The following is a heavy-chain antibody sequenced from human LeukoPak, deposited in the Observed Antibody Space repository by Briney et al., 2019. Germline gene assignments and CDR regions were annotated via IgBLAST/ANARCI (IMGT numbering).Heavy chain of an antibody. CDR2: IYYSGST. J-gene: IGHJ5*02. CDR1: GGSFSGYY. CDR3: ARALDDSDNWFDP. D-gene: IGHD1-1*01. V-gene: IGHV4-59*01. Sequence: SETLSLTCAVYGGSFSGYYWSWIRQPPGKGLEWIGYIYYSGSTNYNPSLKSRVTISVDTSKNQFSLKLGSVTAADTAVYYCARALDDSDNWFDPWGQGTLVTVSS.